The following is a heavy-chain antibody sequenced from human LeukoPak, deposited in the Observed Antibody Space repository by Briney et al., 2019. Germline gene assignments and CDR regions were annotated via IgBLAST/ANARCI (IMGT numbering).Heavy chain of an antibody. CDR1: GGSISSGGYS. Sequence: SETLSLTCAVSGGSISSGGYSWSWIRQPPGKGLEWIGRIYTSGSTNYNPSLKSRVTMSVDTSKNQFSLKLSSVTAADTAVYYCARGLYLEFDYWGQGTLVTVSS. CDR3: ARGLYLEFDY. CDR2: IYTSGST. J-gene: IGHJ4*02. D-gene: IGHD3-16*01. V-gene: IGHV4-61*02.